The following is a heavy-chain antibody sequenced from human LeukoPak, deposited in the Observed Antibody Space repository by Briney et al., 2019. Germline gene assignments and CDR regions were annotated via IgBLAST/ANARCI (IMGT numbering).Heavy chain of an antibody. CDR3: ARDSSSWYKPDAFDI. J-gene: IGHJ3*02. Sequence: VIYRGGSKYYADSVKGRFTISRDNSKNTLYLQMNSLRAEDTAVYYCARDSSSWYKPDAFDIWGQGTMVTVSS. D-gene: IGHD6-13*01. V-gene: IGHV3-66*01. CDR2: IYRGGSK.